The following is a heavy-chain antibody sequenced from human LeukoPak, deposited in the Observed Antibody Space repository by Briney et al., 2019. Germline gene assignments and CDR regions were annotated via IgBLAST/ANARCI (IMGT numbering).Heavy chain of an antibody. CDR1: GYTFTGYY. CDR3: ARDGFGGATGWFDP. CDR2: INPNSGGT. J-gene: IGHJ5*02. D-gene: IGHD3-16*01. V-gene: IGHV1-2*02. Sequence: ASVKVSCKASGYTFTGYYMHWVRQAPGQGLEWMGWINPNSGGTNYAQKFQGRVTMTRDTSISTAYMELSRLRSDDTAVYYCARDGFGGATGWFDPWGRGTLVTVSS.